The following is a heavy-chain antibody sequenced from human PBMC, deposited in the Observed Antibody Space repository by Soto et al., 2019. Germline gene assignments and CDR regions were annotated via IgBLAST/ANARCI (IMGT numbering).Heavy chain of an antibody. Sequence: QVQLQQWGAGLLKPSETLSLTCAVYGGSFSGYYWSWIRQPPGKGLEWIGEINHSGSTNYNPSLKSRVTISVDTSKNQFSLKLSSVTAADTGVYYCARSTPLVVVAATHWFDPWGQGTRVTVSS. V-gene: IGHV4-34*01. D-gene: IGHD2-15*01. CDR2: INHSGST. CDR3: ARSTPLVVVAATHWFDP. CDR1: GGSFSGYY. J-gene: IGHJ5*02.